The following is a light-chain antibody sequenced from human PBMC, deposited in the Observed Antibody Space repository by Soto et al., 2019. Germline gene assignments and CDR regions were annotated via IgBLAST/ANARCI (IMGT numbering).Light chain of an antibody. CDR2: DAS. CDR1: KSISSW. CDR3: EQYNSYSA. Sequence: DIQMTQSPSTLSASVGDRVTITCRASKSISSWLAWYQQKPGKAPKLLIYDASSLESGVPSRFSGSVSGTEFTLTIISQQPDDFATYYCEQYNSYSAFGQGTKVEIK. V-gene: IGKV1-5*01. J-gene: IGKJ1*01.